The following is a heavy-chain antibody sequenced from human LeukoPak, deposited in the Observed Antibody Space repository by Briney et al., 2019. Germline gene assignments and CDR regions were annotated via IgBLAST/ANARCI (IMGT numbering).Heavy chain of an antibody. CDR3: ATGSDFYYAS. D-gene: IGHD3-3*01. CDR2: IPHDGSNA. V-gene: IGHV3-30-3*01. CDR1: GFTFTRNC. J-gene: IGHJ5*02. Sequence: GRSLRLSWVASGFTFTRNCMHWVRQAPGKGLEWVAAIPHDGSNAYYADSVKGRFTISRDDSKNTQYLQMNSLRIEDSAVYYCATGSDFYYASWGQGTLVTVSS.